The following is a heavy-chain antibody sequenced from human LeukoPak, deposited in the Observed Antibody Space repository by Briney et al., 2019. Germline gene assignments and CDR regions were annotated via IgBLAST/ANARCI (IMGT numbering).Heavy chain of an antibody. V-gene: IGHV3-48*04. J-gene: IGHJ4*02. D-gene: IGHD1-14*01. CDR2: ISGSGVTI. CDR3: AKGRRPIDY. CDR1: GFTFSSNS. Sequence: GGSLRLSCVASGFTFSSNSMNWVRQAPGKGLEWIPYISGSGVTINYADSVEGRFTISRDNAKNSLYLQMNSLRVEDTAVYFCAKGRRPIDYWGQGTLVTVSS.